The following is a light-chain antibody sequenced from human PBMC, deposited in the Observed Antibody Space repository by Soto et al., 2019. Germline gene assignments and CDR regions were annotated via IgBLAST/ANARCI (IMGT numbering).Light chain of an antibody. CDR2: KVS. Sequence: DIQMTQSPSTLSASVGDRVIITCRASQSLNNWLAWYQQKPGKAPKLLIYKVSTLQSGVPSRFSASGSETEFTHTFSSLQPDDFATYYFLQYSTYRLFTFGPGTTVDI. V-gene: IGKV1-5*03. J-gene: IGKJ3*01. CDR3: LQYSTYRLFT. CDR1: QSLNNW.